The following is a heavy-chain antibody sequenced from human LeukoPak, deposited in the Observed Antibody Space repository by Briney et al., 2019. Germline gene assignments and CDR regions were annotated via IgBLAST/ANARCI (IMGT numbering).Heavy chain of an antibody. J-gene: IGHJ5*02. V-gene: IGHV3-30*18. CDR1: GFTFSSCG. D-gene: IGHD2-15*01. CDR3: AKDLGAATTYNWFDP. Sequence: PGRSLRLSCAASGFTFSSCGMHWVRQAPGKGLEWVAVISYDGSNKYYADSVKGRFTISRDNSKNTLYLQMNSLRAEDTAVYYCAKDLGAATTYNWFDPWGQGTLVTVSS. CDR2: ISYDGSNK.